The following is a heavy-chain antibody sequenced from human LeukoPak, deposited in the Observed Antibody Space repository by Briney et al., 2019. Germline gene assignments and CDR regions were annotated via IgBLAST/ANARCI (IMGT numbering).Heavy chain of an antibody. J-gene: IGHJ5*02. CDR1: GFTFNNYA. CDR3: AKIFHTDGYYLGEHLSDA. V-gene: IGHV3-23*01. D-gene: IGHD3-22*01. Sequence: PGGSLRLSCAASGFTFNNYAMSWVRQAPGKGPEWLSAISGSGGSTTDADSVKGRFTTSRDNSKSTLYLQMNSLRAEDTAIYYCAKIFHTDGYYLGEHLSDAWGQGTLVTASS. CDR2: ISGSGGST.